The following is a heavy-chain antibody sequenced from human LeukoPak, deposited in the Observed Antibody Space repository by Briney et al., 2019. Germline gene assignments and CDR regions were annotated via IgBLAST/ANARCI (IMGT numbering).Heavy chain of an antibody. V-gene: IGHV1-18*01. CDR1: GYTLTTYG. J-gene: IGHJ4*02. Sequence: ASVKVSCKASGYTLTTYGISWVRQAPGQGLEWMGWISAYNGNTNYAQKLQGRVTMTTETSTNTAYMELRSLRSDDTAVYYCARIPRATLLDYWGQGTLVTVSS. CDR2: ISAYNGNT. CDR3: ARIPRATLLDY.